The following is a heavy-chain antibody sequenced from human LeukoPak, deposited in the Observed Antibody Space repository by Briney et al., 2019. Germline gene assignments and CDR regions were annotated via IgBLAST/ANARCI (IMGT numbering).Heavy chain of an antibody. J-gene: IGHJ6*03. V-gene: IGHV1-2*02. CDR2: INPNSGGT. D-gene: IGHD3-10*01. Sequence: ASVKVSCKASGYTFTGYYMHWVRQAPGQGLEWMGWINPNSGGTNYAQKFQGRVTMTRDTSISTAYMELSRLRSDDTAVYYCARDPCITMVRGATGRCYYYYIDVWGKGTTVTVSS. CDR3: ARDPCITMVRGATGRCYYYYIDV. CDR1: GYTFTGYY.